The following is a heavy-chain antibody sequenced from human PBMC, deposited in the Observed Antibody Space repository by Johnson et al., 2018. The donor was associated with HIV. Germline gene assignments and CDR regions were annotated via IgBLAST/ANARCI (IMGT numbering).Heavy chain of an antibody. CDR3: AKPKTGIDAFDI. CDR2: IWHDGSNK. J-gene: IGHJ3*02. D-gene: IGHD3-10*01. Sequence: MQLVESGGGVVQPGRSLRLSCAASGFTFNNYGMHWVRQAPGKGLEWVAVIWHDGSNKFYLDSVKGRFTISRDNSQNTLYLQMNSLRVEDTAVYYCAKPKTGIDAFDIWGQGTMVTVSS. CDR1: GFTFNNYG. V-gene: IGHV3-33*06.